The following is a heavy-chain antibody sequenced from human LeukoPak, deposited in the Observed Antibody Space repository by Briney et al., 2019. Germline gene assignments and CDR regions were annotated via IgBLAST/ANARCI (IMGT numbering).Heavy chain of an antibody. Sequence: GASVKLSCKASGGTFSNYAINWVRQAPGQGLEWLGGIIPIYGTTNYGQTFRGRVTITADESTTTAYMELSSLRSEDTALYYCATPHKYYDVWRGYCPFDNWGQGTLVTVSS. CDR2: IIPIYGTT. J-gene: IGHJ4*02. CDR1: GGTFSNYA. CDR3: ATPHKYYDVWRGYCPFDN. D-gene: IGHD3-3*01. V-gene: IGHV1-69*13.